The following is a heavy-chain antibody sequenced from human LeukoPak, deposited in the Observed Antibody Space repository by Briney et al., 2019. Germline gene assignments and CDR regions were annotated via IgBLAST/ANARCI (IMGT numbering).Heavy chain of an antibody. CDR3: ARGRIAVAGPYYFDF. CDR2: INLNSGGT. J-gene: IGHJ4*02. CDR1: VFTFTGYY. D-gene: IGHD6-19*01. V-gene: IGHV1-2*04. Sequence: ASVKVSCKASVFTFTGYYMQWVRQAPGQGLEWMGWINLNSGGTNYAQKFQGWVTMTRDTSISTAYMELSSLRSEDTAVYYCARGRIAVAGPYYFDFWGQGTLVTVSS.